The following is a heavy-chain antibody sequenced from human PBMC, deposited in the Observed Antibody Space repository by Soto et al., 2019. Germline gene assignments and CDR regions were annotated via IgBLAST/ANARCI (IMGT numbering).Heavy chain of an antibody. Sequence: EVQLLESGGGVVQPGGSLRLSCAASGFTSSDYAMSWVRQTPGKGLQWVSGVGGSDDDKHYADSVRGRFIVSRDNSKNTLYLQMNSLRADDTAIYYCAKDATSFTGVLDPFDMWGQGTEVTVSS. D-gene: IGHD2-8*01. V-gene: IGHV3-23*01. J-gene: IGHJ3*02. CDR1: GFTSSDYA. CDR2: VGGSDDDK. CDR3: AKDATSFTGVLDPFDM.